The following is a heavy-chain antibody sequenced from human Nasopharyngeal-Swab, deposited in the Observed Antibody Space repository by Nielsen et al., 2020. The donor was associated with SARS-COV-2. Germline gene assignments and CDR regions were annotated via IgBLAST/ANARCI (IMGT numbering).Heavy chain of an antibody. J-gene: IGHJ6*02. CDR1: GGSISSSSYC. V-gene: IGHV4-39*01. CDR3: ARHPFYYGMDV. CDR2: IYYSGST. Sequence: ESLKISCTVSGGSISSSSYCWGWIRQPPGKGLEWIGSIYYSGSTYYNPSLKSRVTISVDTSKNQFSLKLSSVTAADTAVYYCARHPFYYGMDVWGQGTTVTVSS.